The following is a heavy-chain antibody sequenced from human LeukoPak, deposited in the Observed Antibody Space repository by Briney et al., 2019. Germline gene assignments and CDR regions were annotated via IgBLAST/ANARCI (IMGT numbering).Heavy chain of an antibody. CDR2: IYYSGST. CDR3: ARELGDYVWGSYRHGNWFDP. Sequence: SETLSLTCTVSGGSISSYYWSWIRQPPGKGLEWIGYIYYSGSTNYNPSLKSRVTISVDTSKNQFSLKLSSVTAADTAVYYCARELGDYVWGSYRHGNWFDPWGQGTLVTVSS. CDR1: GGSISSYY. V-gene: IGHV4-59*01. J-gene: IGHJ5*02. D-gene: IGHD3-16*02.